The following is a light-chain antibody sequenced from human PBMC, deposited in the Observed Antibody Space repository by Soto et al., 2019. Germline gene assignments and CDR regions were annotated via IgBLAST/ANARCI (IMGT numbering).Light chain of an antibody. Sequence: EIVLTQSPGTLSLSPGERATLSCRASQSVSSSYLAWYQQKPGQAPRLLIYGASSRATGIPDRFSGSGSGTDFALTISRLEPEDFAVYYCQQYGSSLRAFGQGKRLEIK. J-gene: IGKJ5*01. CDR3: QQYGSSLRA. CDR1: QSVSSSY. V-gene: IGKV3-20*01. CDR2: GAS.